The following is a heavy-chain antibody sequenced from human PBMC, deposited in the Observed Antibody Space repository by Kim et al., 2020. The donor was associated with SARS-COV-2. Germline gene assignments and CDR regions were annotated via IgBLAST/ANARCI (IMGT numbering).Heavy chain of an antibody. J-gene: IGHJ1*01. D-gene: IGHD6-6*01. Sequence: YYADSVKSRFTISRDNSKSTLYLQMNSLRAEDTAVYYCARGGSSSSYFQHWGQGTLVTVSS. V-gene: IGHV3-53*01. CDR3: ARGGSSSSYFQH.